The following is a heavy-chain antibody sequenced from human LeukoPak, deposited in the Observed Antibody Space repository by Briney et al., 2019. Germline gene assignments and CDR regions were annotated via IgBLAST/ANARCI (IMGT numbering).Heavy chain of an antibody. D-gene: IGHD3-22*01. CDR2: IIPIFGTA. CDR3: AIMKSGYDSSGYRGNDAFDI. V-gene: IGHV1-69*13. J-gene: IGHJ3*02. Sequence: VASVKVSCKASGGTFSSYAISWVRQAPGQGLEWMGGIIPIFGTANHAQKFQGRVTITADESTSTAYMELSSLRSEDTAVYYCAIMKSGYDSSGYRGNDAFDIWGQGTMVTVSS. CDR1: GGTFSSYA.